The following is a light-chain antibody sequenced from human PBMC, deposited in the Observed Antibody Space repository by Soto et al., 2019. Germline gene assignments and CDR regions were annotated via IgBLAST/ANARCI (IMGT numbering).Light chain of an antibody. J-gene: IGLJ1*01. CDR2: DVS. CDR1: NSDVGGYNF. CDR3: SSYTSSSIPYV. V-gene: IGLV2-14*01. Sequence: QSALTQPASVSGSPGQSITISCTGTNSDVGGYNFVSWYQQHPGKAPKLMIYDVSNRPSGVSKRFSGSKSGNTASLNISGLQAEDEADYYYSSYTSSSIPYVFGIGTKVTVL.